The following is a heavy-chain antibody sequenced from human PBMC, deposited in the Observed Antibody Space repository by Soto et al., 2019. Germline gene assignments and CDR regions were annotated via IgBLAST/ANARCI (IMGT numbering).Heavy chain of an antibody. V-gene: IGHV1-2*02. Sequence: ASVKVSCKASGYTFTAYYLYWVRQAPGQGLEWMGWMNSNSGGTNYIKKFRDRVTMTRDTSISTAYMELSRLTSNDTAVYYCARDPAPGTPPSYGMDVWGQGTTVTVSS. D-gene: IGHD6-13*01. CDR3: ARDPAPGTPPSYGMDV. CDR2: MNSNSGGT. J-gene: IGHJ6*02. CDR1: GYTFTAYY.